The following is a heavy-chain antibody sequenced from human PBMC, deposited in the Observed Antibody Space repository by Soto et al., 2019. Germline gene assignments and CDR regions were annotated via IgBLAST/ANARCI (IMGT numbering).Heavy chain of an antibody. D-gene: IGHD2-8*01. V-gene: IGHV1-46*03. CDR3: ARAQYCTTGVCLPAGWFDP. J-gene: IGHJ5*02. Sequence: ASVKVSCKATGFPFSSYYLHWVRQAPGQGLEWMGMMNPNNGNTSNIQKFQGRVTMTRETSTSTVYMELSSLRSEDTAVYYCARAQYCTTGVCLPAGWFDPWGQGTLVTVSS. CDR1: GFPFSSYY. CDR2: MNPNNGNT.